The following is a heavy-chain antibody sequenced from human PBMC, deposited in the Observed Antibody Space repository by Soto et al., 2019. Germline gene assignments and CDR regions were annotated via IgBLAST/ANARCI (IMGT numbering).Heavy chain of an antibody. CDR1: GGSLNNYY. Sequence: QVQLQESGPGLVKPSETLSLTCTVSGGSLNNYYWTWIRQPPGKGLEWIGYVYYGGTTTYNPSLRSRVAISLDSSTSQFSLKLASVTAADTAAYYCARGQPGYCSGGPCHTWFDPWGQGTLVTVSS. V-gene: IGHV4-59*01. D-gene: IGHD2-15*01. CDR2: VYYGGTT. J-gene: IGHJ5*02. CDR3: ARGQPGYCSGGPCHTWFDP.